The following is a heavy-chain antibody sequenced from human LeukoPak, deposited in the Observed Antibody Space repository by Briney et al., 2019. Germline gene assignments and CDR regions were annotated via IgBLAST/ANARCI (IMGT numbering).Heavy chain of an antibody. D-gene: IGHD1-26*01. CDR3: ARDFSPVGAAASWYFDL. Sequence: PGGSLRLSCAASVFTVSSNYTSWVREAPGKGLECGSVIYSGGSTYYADAVKGRFTISRDNPKNTRYLQINSLRAEDTAVYYCARDFSPVGAAASWYFDLWGRGTLVTVSS. J-gene: IGHJ2*01. V-gene: IGHV3-53*01. CDR2: IYSGGST. CDR1: VFTVSSNY.